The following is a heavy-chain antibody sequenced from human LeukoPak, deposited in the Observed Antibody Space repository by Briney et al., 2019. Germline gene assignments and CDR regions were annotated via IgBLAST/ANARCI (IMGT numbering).Heavy chain of an antibody. CDR3: AKSRRQLLYLYY. Sequence: GGALRVSRVPSLFTLSSYALSSVRPAPRKGGEWVSPIYGSGGGTYYAHSLKGRVTISRDKSQNTLYLQMDSLRAEDTAVYYCAKSRRQLLYLYYWGQGTLVTVSS. J-gene: IGHJ4*02. D-gene: IGHD1-1*01. CDR1: LFTLSSYA. V-gene: IGHV3-23*01. CDR2: IYGSGGGT.